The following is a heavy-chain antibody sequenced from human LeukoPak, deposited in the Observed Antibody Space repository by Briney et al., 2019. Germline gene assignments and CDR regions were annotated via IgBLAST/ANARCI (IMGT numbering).Heavy chain of an antibody. CDR2: IYYSGST. CDR3: ARGYYYDSSGYYGLSYYYGMDV. Sequence: SETLSLTCTVSGGSISSYYWSWIRQPPGKGLEWIGYIYYSGSTNYNPSLKSRVTISVDTSKNQFSLKLSSVTAADTAVYYCARGYYYDSSGYYGLSYYYGMDVWGQGTTVTVSS. CDR1: GGSISSYY. V-gene: IGHV4-59*08. J-gene: IGHJ6*02. D-gene: IGHD3-22*01.